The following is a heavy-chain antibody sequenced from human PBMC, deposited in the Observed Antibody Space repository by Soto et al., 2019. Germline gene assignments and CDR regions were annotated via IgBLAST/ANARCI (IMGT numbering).Heavy chain of an antibody. CDR2: IYYSGST. J-gene: IGHJ6*02. V-gene: IGHV4-59*01. CDR3: ARAHRIAAAGTDYYYDMDV. CDR1: GGSISSYY. Sequence: QVQLQESGPGLVKPSETLSLTCTVSGGSISSYYWSWIRQPPGKGLEWIGYIYYSGSTNYNPSLKSRVTISVDTSKNQFSLKLSSVTAADTAVYYCARAHRIAAAGTDYYYDMDVWGQGTTVTVSS. D-gene: IGHD6-13*01.